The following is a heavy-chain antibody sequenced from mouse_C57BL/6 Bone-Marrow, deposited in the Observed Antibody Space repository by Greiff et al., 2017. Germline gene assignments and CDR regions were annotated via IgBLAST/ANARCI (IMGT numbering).Heavy chain of an antibody. J-gene: IGHJ1*03. D-gene: IGHD1-1*01. V-gene: IGHV1-64*01. CDR1: GYTFTSYW. Sequence: VQLQQPGAELVKPGASVKLSCTASGYTFTSYWMHWVKQRPGQGLEWIGMIHPNSGSTNYNEKFKSKATLTVDKSSSTAYMQLSSLTSEDSAVYYCARPYYGSSSWYFDVWGTGTTVTVSA. CDR3: ARPYYGSSSWYFDV. CDR2: IHPNSGST.